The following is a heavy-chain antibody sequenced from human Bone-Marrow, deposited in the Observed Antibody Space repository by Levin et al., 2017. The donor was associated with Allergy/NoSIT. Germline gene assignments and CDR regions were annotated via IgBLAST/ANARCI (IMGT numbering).Heavy chain of an antibody. CDR2: IYYSGST. V-gene: IGHV4-59*01. CDR1: GGPISSYY. CDR3: AREYSSSGTGYFDY. Sequence: PSETLSLTCTVSGGPISSYYWSWIRQPPGKGLEWIGYIYYSGSTNYNPSLKSRVTISVDTSKNQFSLKLSSVTAADTAVYYCAREYSSSGTGYFDYWGQGTLVTVSS. J-gene: IGHJ4*02. D-gene: IGHD6-13*01.